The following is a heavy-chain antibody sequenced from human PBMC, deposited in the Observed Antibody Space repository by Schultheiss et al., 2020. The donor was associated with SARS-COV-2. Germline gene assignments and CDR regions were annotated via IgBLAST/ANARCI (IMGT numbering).Heavy chain of an antibody. CDR1: GGSISSYY. CDR2: IYYSGST. Sequence: SETLSLTCTVSGGSISSYYWSWIRQPPGKGLEWIGYIYYSGSTNYNPSLKSRLTISLDTSKNQFSRKLSSVTAADTAIYYCGSLLYTSSWPVDYWGQGSLVTVSS. CDR3: GSLLYTSSWPVDY. D-gene: IGHD6-13*01. J-gene: IGHJ4*02. V-gene: IGHV4-59*08.